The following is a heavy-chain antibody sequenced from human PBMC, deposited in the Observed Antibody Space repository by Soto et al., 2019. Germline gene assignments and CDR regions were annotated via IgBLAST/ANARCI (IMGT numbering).Heavy chain of an antibody. D-gene: IGHD3-22*01. J-gene: IGHJ5*02. CDR2: ISAFNGNT. CDR3: AGDPDSHYNDSHASSYP. Sequence: ASVKVSCKASGGTFSSYAISWVRQAPGQGLEWMGWISAFNGNTNYAQKLQGRVTMTTDKSTSTAYMELSRLRSDDTAVYYCAGDPDSHYNDSHASSYPWGQGTLVTVSS. CDR1: GGTFSSYA. V-gene: IGHV1-18*01.